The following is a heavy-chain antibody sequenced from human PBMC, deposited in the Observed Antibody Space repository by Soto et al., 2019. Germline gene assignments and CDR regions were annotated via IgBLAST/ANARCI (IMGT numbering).Heavy chain of an antibody. Sequence: PGGSLRLSCAASGFVFSDFQFNWVRQAPGGGLEWLSSITGTSAFTEYAEFIEGRFTISRDNPNKLLFLHMDNLRPEDTAVYYCARDNLAFQGAFDLWGQGTLVTVSS. CDR1: GFVFSDFQ. V-gene: IGHV3-21*01. CDR2: ITGTSAFT. CDR3: ARDNLAFQGAFDL. J-gene: IGHJ4*02. D-gene: IGHD3-16*01.